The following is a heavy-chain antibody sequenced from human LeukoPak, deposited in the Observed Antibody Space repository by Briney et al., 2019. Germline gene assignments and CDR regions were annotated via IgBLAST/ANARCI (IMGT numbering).Heavy chain of an antibody. Sequence: PGGSLRLSCLASGYTFSSYSINWVRQAPGKGLEWVSSISVRSNYIYYADSVRGRFRTSRDDARDSLYLQMNSLRAEDTAVYYCVRLRRNSDTSGFYYYYDSWGQGTLVTVSS. CDR1: GYTFSSYS. D-gene: IGHD3-22*01. CDR3: VRLRRNSDTSGFYYYYDS. J-gene: IGHJ4*02. CDR2: ISVRSNYI. V-gene: IGHV3-21*01.